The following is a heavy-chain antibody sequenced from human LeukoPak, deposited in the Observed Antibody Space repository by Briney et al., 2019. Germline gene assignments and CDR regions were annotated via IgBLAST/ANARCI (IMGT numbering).Heavy chain of an antibody. V-gene: IGHV4-59*01. CDR2: IYYSGST. CDR3: ARGYLAPYYFDY. Sequence: KPSETLSLTCTVSGGSISSYYWSWIRQPPGKGLGWIGYIYYSGSTNYNPSLKSRVTISVDTSKNQFSLKLSSVTAADTAVYYCARGYLAPYYFDYWGQGTLVTVSS. CDR1: GGSISSYY. D-gene: IGHD2-2*01. J-gene: IGHJ4*02.